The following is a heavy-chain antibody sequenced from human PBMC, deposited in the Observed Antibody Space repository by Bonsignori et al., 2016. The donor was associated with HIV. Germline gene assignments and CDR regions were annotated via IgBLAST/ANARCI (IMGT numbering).Heavy chain of an antibody. CDR2: CNYSGST. J-gene: IGHJ4*02. CDR3: AREARWEYYFDD. CDR1: GVSINSDYYY. D-gene: IGHD1-26*01. Sequence: SETLSLTCTVSGVSINSDYYYWDWIRLGPQGRDWSGLGVCNYSGSTYYNPSLKSRVTISVDTSKNQFSLKLYSVTAADTAVYYCAREARWEYYFDDLGPGNPGHRLL. V-gene: IGHV4-39*07.